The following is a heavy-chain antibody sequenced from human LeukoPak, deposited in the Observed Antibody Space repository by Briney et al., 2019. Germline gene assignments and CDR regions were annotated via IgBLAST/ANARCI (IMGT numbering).Heavy chain of an antibody. CDR1: GGSFSGYY. J-gene: IGHJ4*02. CDR3: ARGHRRAMVRGVRLDY. V-gene: IGHV4-34*01. D-gene: IGHD3-10*01. CDR2: INHSGST. Sequence: SETLSLTCAVYGGSFSGYYWSWIRQPPGKGLEWIGEINHSGSTNYNPSLKSRVTISVDTSKNQFSLKLSSVTAADTAVYYCARGHRRAMVRGVRLDYLGQGTLVTVSS.